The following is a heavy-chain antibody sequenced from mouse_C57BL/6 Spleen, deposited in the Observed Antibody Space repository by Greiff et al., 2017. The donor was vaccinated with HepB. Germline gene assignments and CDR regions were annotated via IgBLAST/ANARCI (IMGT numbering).Heavy chain of an antibody. CDR1: GYTFTSYG. J-gene: IGHJ1*03. CDR2: IYPRSGNT. CDR3: ARRLWKDGYFDV. V-gene: IGHV1-81*01. Sequence: QVQLKESGAELARPGASVKLSCKASGYTFTSYGISWVKQRTGQGLEWIGEIYPRSGNTYYNEKFKGKATLTADKSSSTAYMELRSLTSEDSAVYFCARRLWKDGYFDVWGTGTTVTVSS. D-gene: IGHD6-5*01.